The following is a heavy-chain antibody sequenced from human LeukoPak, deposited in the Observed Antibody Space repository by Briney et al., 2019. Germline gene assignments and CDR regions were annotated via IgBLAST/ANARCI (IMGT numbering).Heavy chain of an antibody. CDR1: GYTVTSYY. Sequence: ASVKVSCKASGYTVTSYYMHWVRQAPGQGLEWMGILNPSGGSTSYAQEFQGRATLTRATSTSTVYMELSSLRSEDTAVYYCASVYNYGMDVWGPGTTVIVSS. CDR2: LNPSGGST. CDR3: ASVYNYGMDV. V-gene: IGHV1-46*01. J-gene: IGHJ6*02.